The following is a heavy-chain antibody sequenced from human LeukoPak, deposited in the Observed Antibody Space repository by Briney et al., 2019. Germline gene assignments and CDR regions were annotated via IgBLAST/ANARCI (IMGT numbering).Heavy chain of an antibody. CDR1: GFTFSSHG. CDR3: ARVSGIVATIAFDY. CDR2: ISSSSSTI. D-gene: IGHD5-12*01. J-gene: IGHJ4*02. V-gene: IGHV3-48*02. Sequence: PGGSLRLSCAASGFTFSSHGMHWVRQAPGKGLEWVSYISSSSSTIYYADSVKGRFTISRDNAKNSLYLQMNSLRDEDTAVYYCARVSGIVATIAFDYWGQGTLVTVSS.